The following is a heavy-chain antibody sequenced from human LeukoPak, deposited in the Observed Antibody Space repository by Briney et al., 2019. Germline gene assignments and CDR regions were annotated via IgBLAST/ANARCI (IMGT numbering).Heavy chain of an antibody. CDR2: LSYDGSHK. Sequence: GGSLRLSCAASGFNFRTYAMHWVRQAPGKGLEWVAVLSYDGSHKYYTDSVKGRFTISRDNSQNTLHLQMNSLRAEDTAVYYCAKSPLYRATNFDHWGQGTLVTVSS. J-gene: IGHJ4*02. V-gene: IGHV3-30*04. CDR3: AKSPLYRATNFDH. D-gene: IGHD1-26*01. CDR1: GFNFRTYA.